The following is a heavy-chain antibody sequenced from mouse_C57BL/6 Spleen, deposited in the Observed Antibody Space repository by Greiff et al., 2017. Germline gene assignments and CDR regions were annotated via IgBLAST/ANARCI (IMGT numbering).Heavy chain of an antibody. J-gene: IGHJ4*01. V-gene: IGHV1-81*01. CDR3: ARWPRYYYGSEGYAMDY. D-gene: IGHD1-1*01. CDR2: IYPRSGNT. Sequence: QVHVKQSGAELARPGASVKLSCKASGYTFTSYGISWVKQRTGQGLEWIGEIYPRSGNTYYNEKFKGKATLTADKSSSTAYMELRSLTSEDSAVYFCARWPRYYYGSEGYAMDYWGQGTSVTVSS. CDR1: GYTFTSYG.